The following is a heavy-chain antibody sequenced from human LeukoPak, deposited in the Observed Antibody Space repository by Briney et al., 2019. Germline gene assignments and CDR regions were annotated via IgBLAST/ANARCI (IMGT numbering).Heavy chain of an antibody. J-gene: IGHJ5*02. CDR3: ARDLVGICSSTSCYKAQNWFDP. Sequence: SETLSLTCTVSGGSVSSGSYYWSWIRQPPGKGLEWIGYIYYSGSTNYNPSLKSRVTISVDTSKNQFSLKLSSVTAADTAVYYCARDLVGICSSTSCYKAQNWFDPWGQGTLVTVSS. V-gene: IGHV4-61*01. D-gene: IGHD2-2*02. CDR1: GGSVSSGSYY. CDR2: IYYSGST.